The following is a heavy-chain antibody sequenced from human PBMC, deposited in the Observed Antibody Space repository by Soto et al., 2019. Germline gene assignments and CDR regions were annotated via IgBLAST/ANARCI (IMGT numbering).Heavy chain of an antibody. CDR3: AVDHCSGGSCYSRRSSYYDYGMDV. D-gene: IGHD2-15*01. V-gene: IGHV1-58*01. J-gene: IGHJ6*02. CDR2: IVVGSGNT. CDR1: GFTFTSSA. Sequence: QMQLVQSGPEVKKPGTSVKVSCKASGFTFTSSAVQWVRQARGQRLEWIGWIVVGSGNTNYAQKFQERVTITRDMSTSTAYMELSSLRSEDTAVYYCAVDHCSGGSCYSRRSSYYDYGMDVWGQGTTVTVSS.